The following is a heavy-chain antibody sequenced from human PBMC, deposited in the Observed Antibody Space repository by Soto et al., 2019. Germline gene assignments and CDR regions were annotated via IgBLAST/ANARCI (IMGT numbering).Heavy chain of an antibody. CDR3: AADDMTVVV. J-gene: IGHJ4*02. CDR2: IVVGSAKT. Sequence: SVKVSCKTSGFAFTSSAVQWVRQARGQRLEWIGWIVVGSAKTNYAQKFQERVTFTRDMSTGTAYMELSSLRSEDTAVYYCAADDMTVVVWGQGTQVTVSS. V-gene: IGHV1-58*01. D-gene: IGHD3-22*01. CDR1: GFAFTSSA.